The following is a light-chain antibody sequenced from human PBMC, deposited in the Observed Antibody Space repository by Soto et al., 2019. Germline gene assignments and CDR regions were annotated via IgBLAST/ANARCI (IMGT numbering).Light chain of an antibody. CDR1: QSVSSSY. V-gene: IGKV3-20*01. CDR3: KPYGSSPPGGT. J-gene: IGKJ1*01. Sequence: EIVLTQSPGTLSLSPGERATLSCRASQSVSSSYLAWYQQKPGQAPRLLIYGASSRATGIPDRFSGSGSGKEFARTISRLEPEDFAVYTCKPYGSSPPGGTFGQGTKVDIK. CDR2: GAS.